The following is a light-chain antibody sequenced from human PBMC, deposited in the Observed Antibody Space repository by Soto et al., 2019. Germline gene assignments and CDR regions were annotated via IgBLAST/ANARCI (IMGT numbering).Light chain of an antibody. CDR1: SSDVGGYNY. Sequence: QSVLTQPPSASVSPGQSVPISCTGTSSDVGGYNYVSWYQQHPGKAPKLMIYEVNKRPSGVPDRFSGSKSGNTASLTVSGLQAEDEADYYCSSNAGSSNVFGTGTKVTVL. J-gene: IGLJ1*01. CDR3: SSNAGSSNV. CDR2: EVN. V-gene: IGLV2-8*01.